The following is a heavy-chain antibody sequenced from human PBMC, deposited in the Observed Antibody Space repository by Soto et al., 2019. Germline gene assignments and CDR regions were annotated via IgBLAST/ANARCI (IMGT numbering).Heavy chain of an antibody. V-gene: IGHV3-23*01. J-gene: IGHJ4*02. CDR3: ARWSYLDY. Sequence: GGSLRLSFAASGFSFGSYALSWVRQAPWKGLEWVSTISCSDGKTFYADYVKGRFSIYRDTSQSTLYLHMNSLRADETAMYYCARWSYLDYWGQGTRVTVSS. CDR1: GFSFGSYA. CDR2: ISCSDGKT. D-gene: IGHD3-3*01.